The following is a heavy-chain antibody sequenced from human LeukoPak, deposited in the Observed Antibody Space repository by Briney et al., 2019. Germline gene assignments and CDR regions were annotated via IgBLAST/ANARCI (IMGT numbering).Heavy chain of an antibody. CDR3: VRDWGYDSSGYWQKYFDT. J-gene: IGHJ4*02. Sequence: GGSLRLSCATSGFTFTTFWMHWVRQAPGKGLVWVSRINHDGSSTNYADSVKGRFTISIDNAKNTVHLQMNSLRAEDTAVYYCVRDWGYDSSGYWQKYFDTWGQGTLVTVSS. D-gene: IGHD3-22*01. CDR1: GFTFTTFW. V-gene: IGHV3-74*01. CDR2: INHDGSST.